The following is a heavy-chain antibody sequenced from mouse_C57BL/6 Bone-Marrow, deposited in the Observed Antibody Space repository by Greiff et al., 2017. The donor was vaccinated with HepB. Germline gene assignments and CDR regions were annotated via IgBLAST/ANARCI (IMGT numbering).Heavy chain of an antibody. D-gene: IGHD1-1*01. CDR1: GFTFNTYA. CDR3: VRDYYYGSSPWFAY. Sequence: EVQLVESGGGLVQPKGSLKLSCAASGFTFNTYAMHWVRQAPGKGLEWVARIRSKSSNYATYYADSVKVRFTISRDDSQSMLYLQMNNLKTEDTAMYYCVRDYYYGSSPWFAYWGQGTLVTVSA. CDR2: IRSKSSNYAT. V-gene: IGHV10-3*01. J-gene: IGHJ3*01.